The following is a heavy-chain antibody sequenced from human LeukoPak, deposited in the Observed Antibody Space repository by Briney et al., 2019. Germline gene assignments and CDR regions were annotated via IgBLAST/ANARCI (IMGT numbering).Heavy chain of an antibody. CDR3: ATSTGWRFDY. CDR1: GFTLRSYW. CDR2: IREDGREE. D-gene: IGHD7-27*01. Sequence: GGSLRLSCVASGFTLRSYWMSWVRQAPGKGLEWVANIREDGREEYYVDSVKGRFTISRDNAKNSLWPQMNSLRAEDTAVYYCATSTGWRFDYWGQGALVTVSS. V-gene: IGHV3-7*01. J-gene: IGHJ4*02.